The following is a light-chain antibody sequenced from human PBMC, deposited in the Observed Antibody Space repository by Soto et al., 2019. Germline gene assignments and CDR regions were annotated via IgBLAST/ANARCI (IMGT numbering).Light chain of an antibody. Sequence: EIVLTQSPATRSLSPGERATLTCRASQSVSSYLAWYQQKPGQALRLLIYNASNRATGIPARFSGSGSGTVFTLTISCLETEDFAVNYCQQRSNGPTFVGGTKVEIK. J-gene: IGKJ4*01. V-gene: IGKV3-11*01. CDR2: NAS. CDR1: QSVSSY. CDR3: QQRSNGPT.